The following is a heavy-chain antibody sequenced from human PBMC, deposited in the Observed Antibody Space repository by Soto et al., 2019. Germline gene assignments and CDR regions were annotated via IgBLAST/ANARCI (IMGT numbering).Heavy chain of an antibody. CDR1: GFTFSSYG. CDR3: AREGIAVAGNWFDP. D-gene: IGHD6-19*01. J-gene: IGHJ5*02. Sequence: QVQLVESGGGVVQPGRSLRLSCAASGFTFSSYGMHWVRQAPGKGLEWVAVIWYDGSNKYYADSVKGRFTISRDNSKNTLYLQMSSLRAEDTAVYYCAREGIAVAGNWFDPWGQGTLVTVSS. V-gene: IGHV3-33*01. CDR2: IWYDGSNK.